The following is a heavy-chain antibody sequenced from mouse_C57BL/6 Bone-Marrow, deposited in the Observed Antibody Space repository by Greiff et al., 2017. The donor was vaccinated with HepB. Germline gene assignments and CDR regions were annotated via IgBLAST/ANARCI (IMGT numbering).Heavy chain of an antibody. CDR1: GYTFTSYW. CDR2: IDPSDSYT. CDR3: ARGGRFFAY. Sequence: VQLQQPGAELVRPGTSVKLSCKASGYTFTSYWMHWVKQRPGQGLEWIGVIDPSDSYTNYNQKFKGKATLTVDTSSSTAYMQLSSLTSEDSAVYYCARGGRFFAYGGQGTLVTVSA. J-gene: IGHJ3*01. V-gene: IGHV1-59*01.